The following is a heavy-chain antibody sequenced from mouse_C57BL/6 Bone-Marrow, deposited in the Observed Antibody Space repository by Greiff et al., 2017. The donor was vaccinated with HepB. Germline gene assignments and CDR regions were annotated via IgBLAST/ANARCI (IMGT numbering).Heavy chain of an antibody. CDR2: IYPGSGST. CDR1: GYTFTSYW. D-gene: IGHD1-1*01. V-gene: IGHV1-55*01. Sequence: QVQLQQPGAELVKPGASVKMSCKASGYTFTSYWITWVKQRPGQGLEWIGDIYPGSGSTNYNEKFKSKATLTVDTSSSTAYMQLSSLTSGDSAVYYCAREGEFITTVVAPRYFDYWGQGTTLTVSS. J-gene: IGHJ2*01. CDR3: AREGEFITTVVAPRYFDY.